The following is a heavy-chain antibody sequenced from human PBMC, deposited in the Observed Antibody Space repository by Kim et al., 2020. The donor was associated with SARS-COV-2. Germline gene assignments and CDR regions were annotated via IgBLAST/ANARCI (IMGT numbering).Heavy chain of an antibody. CDR1: GFTFSSYW. CDR2: IKQDGSEK. CDR3: ARSRVDYGDYELDAFDI. J-gene: IGHJ3*02. D-gene: IGHD4-17*01. Sequence: GGSLRLSCAASGFTFSSYWMSWVRQAPGKGLEWVANIKQDGSEKYYVDSVKGRFTISRDNAKNSLYLQMNSLRAEDTAVYYCARSRVDYGDYELDAFDIWGQGTMVTVSS. V-gene: IGHV3-7*01.